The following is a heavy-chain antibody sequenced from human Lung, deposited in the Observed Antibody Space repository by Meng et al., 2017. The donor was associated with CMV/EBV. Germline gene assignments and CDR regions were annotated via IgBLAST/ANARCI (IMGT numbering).Heavy chain of an antibody. CDR3: ARDRYIRVGAPGDY. CDR2: INPNSGGT. CDR1: GYTFTGYY. V-gene: IGHV1-2*02. D-gene: IGHD1-26*01. Sequence: AXVXVSXXASGYTFTGYYMHWVRQAPGQGLEWMGWINPNSGGTNYAQKFQGRVTMTRDTSISTAYMELSRLRSDDTVVYYCARDRYIRVGAPGDYWGQGTLVTVSS. J-gene: IGHJ4*02.